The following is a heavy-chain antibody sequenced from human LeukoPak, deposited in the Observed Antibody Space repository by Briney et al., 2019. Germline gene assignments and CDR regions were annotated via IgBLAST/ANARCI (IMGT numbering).Heavy chain of an antibody. Sequence: QPGGSLRLSCVASGFTLDDYALHWVRQAPGKGLEWISLISGDGDNTYYADSVKGRFTISGDNSKNSLYLQMSSLRAEDTALYYCAKGVRSGTYYNCFDPWGQGTLVTVSS. CDR2: ISGDGDNT. D-gene: IGHD1-26*01. V-gene: IGHV3-43*02. J-gene: IGHJ5*02. CDR1: GFTLDDYA. CDR3: AKGVRSGTYYNCFDP.